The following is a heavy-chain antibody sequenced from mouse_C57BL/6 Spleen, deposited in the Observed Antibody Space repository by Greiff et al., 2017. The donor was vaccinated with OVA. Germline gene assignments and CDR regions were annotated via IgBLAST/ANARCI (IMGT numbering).Heavy chain of an antibody. CDR1: GYTFTSYW. Sequence: VQLQQPGAELVRPGTSVKLSCKASGYTFTSYWMHWVKQRPGQGLEWIGVIDPSDSYTNYNQKFKGKATLTVDTSSSTAYMQLSSLTSEDSAVYYCALAYYSNYGFAYWGQGTLVTVSA. CDR2: IDPSDSYT. J-gene: IGHJ3*01. CDR3: ALAYYSNYGFAY. D-gene: IGHD2-5*01. V-gene: IGHV1-59*01.